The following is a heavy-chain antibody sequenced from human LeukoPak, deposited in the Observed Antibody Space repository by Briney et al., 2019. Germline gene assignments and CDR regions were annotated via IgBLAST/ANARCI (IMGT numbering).Heavy chain of an antibody. CDR2: INPNSGGT. CDR3: ARATVTTDAFDI. J-gene: IGHJ3*02. V-gene: IGHV1-2*06. CDR1: GYTFTGYY. D-gene: IGHD4-17*01. Sequence: AASVKVYCKASGYTFTGYYMHWVRQAPGQGLEWMGRINPNSGGTNYAQKFQGRVTMTRDTSISTAYMELSRLRSDDTAVYYCARATVTTDAFDIWGQGTMVTVSS.